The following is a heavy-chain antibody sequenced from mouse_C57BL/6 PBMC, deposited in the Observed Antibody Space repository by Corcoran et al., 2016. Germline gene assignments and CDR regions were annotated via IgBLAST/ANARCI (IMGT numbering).Heavy chain of an antibody. V-gene: IGHV9-3*01. CDR1: GYTFTTYG. Sequence: QIQLVQSGPELKKPGETVKISCKASGYTFTTYGMSWVKQAPGKGLKWMGWINTYSGVPTYADDFKGRFAFSLETSASTAYLQINNLKNEDTATYCCASPLYYGSSYEAWFAYGGQGTLVTVSA. CDR3: ASPLYYGSSYEAWFAY. CDR2: INTYSGVP. J-gene: IGHJ3*01. D-gene: IGHD1-1*01.